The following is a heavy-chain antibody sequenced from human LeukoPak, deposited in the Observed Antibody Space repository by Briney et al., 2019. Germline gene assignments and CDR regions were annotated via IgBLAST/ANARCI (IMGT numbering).Heavy chain of an antibody. D-gene: IGHD6-19*01. CDR2: IIPILGIA. J-gene: IGHJ4*02. Sequence: SVKVSCKASGGTFSSYAISWVRQAPGQGLEWMGRIIPILGIANYAQKFQGRVTITADKSTSTAYMELSSLRSEDTAVYYCARGAGRSYFDYWGQGTLVTVSS. CDR1: GGTFSSYA. CDR3: ARGAGRSYFDY. V-gene: IGHV1-69*04.